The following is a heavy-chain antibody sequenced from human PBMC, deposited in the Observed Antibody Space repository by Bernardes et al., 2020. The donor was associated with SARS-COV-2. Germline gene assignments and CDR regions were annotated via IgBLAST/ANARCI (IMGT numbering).Heavy chain of an antibody. CDR1: GFTFRSYA. D-gene: IGHD5-12*01. Sequence: AGSLRLSFAASGFTFRSYAMSWVRQAPGLGLEWVSAISGTCGSTYYADSVKCRFTISRDNSKNTLYLQMNSLRAEDTAVYYCASERGYSGYDQKTSFDYWGQGTLVTVSS. V-gene: IGHV3-23*01. CDR2: ISGTCGST. CDR3: ASERGYSGYDQKTSFDY. J-gene: IGHJ4*02.